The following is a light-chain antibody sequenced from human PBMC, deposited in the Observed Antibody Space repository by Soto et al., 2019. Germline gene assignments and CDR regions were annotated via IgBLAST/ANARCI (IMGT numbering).Light chain of an antibody. CDR3: SSYTSANTLV. CDR1: SSDVGGYNY. J-gene: IGLJ2*01. CDR2: EVF. V-gene: IGLV2-14*01. Sequence: QSVLTQPDSVSASLGQSITISCAGTSSDVGGYNYVSWYQERPGKAPKLMIYEVFNRPSGVSNRFSGSKSGSTASLTISGLQAEDEADYFCSSYTSANTLVFGGGTKLTVL.